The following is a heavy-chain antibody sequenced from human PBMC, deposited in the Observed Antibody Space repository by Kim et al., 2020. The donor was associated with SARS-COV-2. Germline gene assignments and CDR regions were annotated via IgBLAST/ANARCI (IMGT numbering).Heavy chain of an antibody. CDR2: GNGN. V-gene: IGHV3-7*04. J-gene: IGHJ5*02. D-gene: IGHD2-21*01. CDR3: VRGIPSA. Sequence: GNGNFYLDPVKGRFTISRDNAKNSFFLQMNSLRAEDTAVYYCVRGIPSAWGQGTLVTVTS.